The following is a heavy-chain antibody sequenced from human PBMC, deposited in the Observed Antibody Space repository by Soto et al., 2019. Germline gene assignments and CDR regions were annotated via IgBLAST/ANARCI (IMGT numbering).Heavy chain of an antibody. CDR1: GGSISSGGYY. CDR3: ARGYYDILTGYYPYYYYYGMDV. D-gene: IGHD3-9*01. CDR2: IYYSGST. J-gene: IGHJ6*02. Sequence: SETLSLTCTVSGGSISSGGYYWSWIRQHPGKGLEWIGYIYYSGSTYYNPSLKSRVTISVDTSKSQFSLKLSSVTAADTAVYYCARGYYDILTGYYPYYYYYGMDVWGQGTTVTVSS. V-gene: IGHV4-31*03.